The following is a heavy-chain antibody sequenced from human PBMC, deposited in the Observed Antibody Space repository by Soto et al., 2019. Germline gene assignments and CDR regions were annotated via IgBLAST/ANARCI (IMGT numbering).Heavy chain of an antibody. CDR1: GGSISSYY. CDR3: ARESHEFRSCNPSRAYYGMEG. J-gene: IGHJ6*02. CDR2: IYYSGSN. D-gene: IGHD3-3*01. V-gene: IGHV4-59*01. Sequence: LSLTCTVSGGSISSYYWSWIRQPPGKGLECIGYIYYSGSNNYNPSLKSRVTISVDTSKNQFSMKLSSVTAADTAVYYCARESHEFRSCNPSRAYYGMEGWYQGSTVTV.